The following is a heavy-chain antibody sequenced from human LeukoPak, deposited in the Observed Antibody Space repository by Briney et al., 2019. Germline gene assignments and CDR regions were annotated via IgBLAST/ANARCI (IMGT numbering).Heavy chain of an antibody. V-gene: IGHV3-30*03. Sequence: GGSLRLSCAASGFTFSSYGMHWVRQAPGKGLEWVAVISYDGSNKYYADSVKGRFTISRDNAKNTLYLQMNSLRVEDTVVYYCARGPPWYFDLWGRGTLVTVSS. CDR3: ARGPPWYFDL. D-gene: IGHD6-25*01. J-gene: IGHJ2*01. CDR2: ISYDGSNK. CDR1: GFTFSSYG.